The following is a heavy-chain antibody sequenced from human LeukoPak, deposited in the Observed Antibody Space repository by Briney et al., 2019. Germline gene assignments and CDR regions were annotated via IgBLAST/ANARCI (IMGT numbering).Heavy chain of an antibody. CDR1: SGSINSNW. Sequence: PSGTLSLTCAVSSGSINSNWWSWVRQPPGKRLEWIGEIYHSGSTNYNPTLKSRVTISVDKSKNQFSLRLTSVTAADTAVYYCARGEGYNSGTVHFDYWGQGILVTVSS. D-gene: IGHD3-10*01. CDR3: ARGEGYNSGTVHFDY. V-gene: IGHV4-4*02. CDR2: IYHSGST. J-gene: IGHJ4*02.